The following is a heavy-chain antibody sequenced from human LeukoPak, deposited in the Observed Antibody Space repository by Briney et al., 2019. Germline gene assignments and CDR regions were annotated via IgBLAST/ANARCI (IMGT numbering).Heavy chain of an antibody. J-gene: IGHJ4*02. D-gene: IGHD6-6*01. Sequence: PGGSLRLSCAASGFSFSDAWMSWVRQIPGKGLEWVGRIESKTDGGTTDYAAPVKGRFTISRDDSTNTLYLQMNSLKSEDTAVYYCTLVLPDYWGQGTLVTVSS. CDR1: GFSFSDAW. V-gene: IGHV3-15*04. CDR3: TLVLPDY. CDR2: IESKTDGGTT.